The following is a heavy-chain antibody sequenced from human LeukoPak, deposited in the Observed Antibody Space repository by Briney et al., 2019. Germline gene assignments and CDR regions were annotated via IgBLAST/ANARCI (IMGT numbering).Heavy chain of an antibody. CDR2: ISYDGSNK. CDR3: ASERFGELLFIFDY. D-gene: IGHD3-10*01. J-gene: IGHJ4*02. Sequence: PGGSLRLSCAASGFTFSSYAMHWVRQAPGKGLEWVAVISYDGSNKYYADSVKGRFTISRDNSKNTLYLQMSSLRAEDTAVYYCASERFGELLFIFDYWGQGTLVTVSS. CDR1: GFTFSSYA. V-gene: IGHV3-30-3*01.